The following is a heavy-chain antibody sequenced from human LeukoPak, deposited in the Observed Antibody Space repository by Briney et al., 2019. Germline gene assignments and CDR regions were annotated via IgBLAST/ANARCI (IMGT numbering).Heavy chain of an antibody. CDR1: GFTLSSYA. CDR3: AREPNTAMATGAFDY. Sequence: GGSRRLSCAASGFTLSSYAMHWVRQAQGKGMEYVSAISRNGGSTYYANSVKGRFTISRDNSKNTLYLQMGSLRAEDMAVCYCAREPNTAMATGAFDYWGQGTLVTVSS. D-gene: IGHD5-18*01. CDR2: ISRNGGST. J-gene: IGHJ4*02. V-gene: IGHV3-64*01.